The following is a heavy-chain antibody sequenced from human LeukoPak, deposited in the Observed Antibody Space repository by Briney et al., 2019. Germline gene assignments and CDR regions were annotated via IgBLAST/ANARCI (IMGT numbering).Heavy chain of an antibody. V-gene: IGHV3-30*02. CDR3: ARGAYYNILTGYRGEILGFDY. D-gene: IGHD3-9*01. J-gene: IGHJ4*02. CDR1: GFTFSSYG. Sequence: GGSLRLSCAASGFTFSSYGMHWVRQAPGKGLEWVAFIRYDGRIKYYADSVKGRFTISRDNSKNTLYLQMNSLRAEDTAVYYCARGAYYNILTGYRGEILGFDYWGQGTLVTVSS. CDR2: IRYDGRIK.